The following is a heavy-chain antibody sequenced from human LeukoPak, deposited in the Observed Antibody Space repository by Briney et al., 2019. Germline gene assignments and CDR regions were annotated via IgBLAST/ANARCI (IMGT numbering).Heavy chain of an antibody. CDR3: AREGEDCSSTSCYSGYLDY. CDR2: ISYDGSNK. Sequence: GRSLRLSCAASGFTFSSYAMHWVRQAPGKGLEWVAVISYDGSNKYYADSVKGRFTISRDNSKNTLYLQMNSLRAEDTAVYYYAREGEDCSSTSCYSGYLDYWGQGTLVTVSS. CDR1: GFTFSSYA. D-gene: IGHD2-2*02. J-gene: IGHJ4*02. V-gene: IGHV3-30-3*01.